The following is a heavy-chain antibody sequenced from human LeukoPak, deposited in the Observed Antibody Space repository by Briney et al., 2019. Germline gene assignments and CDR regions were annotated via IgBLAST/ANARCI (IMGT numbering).Heavy chain of an antibody. J-gene: IGHJ4*02. Sequence: GGYLRLSCAASGFTFSNAWMSWVRQAPGKGLEWVGRIKSKTDGGTTDYAAPVKGRFTISRDDSKNTLYLQMNSLKTEDTAVYYCTTEPTPPQLRYFDWLLLPDYWGQGTLVTVSS. V-gene: IGHV3-15*01. D-gene: IGHD3-9*01. CDR2: IKSKTDGGTT. CDR3: TTEPTPPQLRYFDWLLLPDY. CDR1: GFTFSNAW.